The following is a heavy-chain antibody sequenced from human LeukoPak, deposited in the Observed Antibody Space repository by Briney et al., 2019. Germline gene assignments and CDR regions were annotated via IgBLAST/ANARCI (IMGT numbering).Heavy chain of an antibody. CDR3: ARDQYSGSYLGY. D-gene: IGHD1-26*01. V-gene: IGHV3-30-3*01. J-gene: IGHJ4*02. CDR2: ISYDGSNK. Sequence: GRSLRLSCAASGFTFSSYAMHWVRQAPGKGLEWVAVISYDGSNKYYADSVKGRFTISRDNSKNTLYLQMNSLRAEDTAVYYCARDQYSGSYLGYWGQGTLVTVSS. CDR1: GFTFSSYA.